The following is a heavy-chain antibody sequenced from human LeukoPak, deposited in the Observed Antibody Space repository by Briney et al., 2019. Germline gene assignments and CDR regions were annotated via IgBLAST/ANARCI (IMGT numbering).Heavy chain of an antibody. CDR1: GGYFRGYY. CDR3: ARGHKGSGITFGGVIVPDY. D-gene: IGHD3-16*02. J-gene: IGHJ4*02. Sequence: SDPKTLNCAAYGGYFRGYYWSWIRQPQGKGLEWIGEINHSGSTNYNPSLKSRVTISVDTSKNQFSLKLSSVTAADTAVYYCARGHKGSGITFGGVIVPDYWGQGTLVTVSS. V-gene: IGHV4-34*01. CDR2: INHSGST.